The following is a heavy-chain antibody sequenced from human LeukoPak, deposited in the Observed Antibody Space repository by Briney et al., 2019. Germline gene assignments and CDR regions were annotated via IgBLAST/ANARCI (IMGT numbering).Heavy chain of an antibody. CDR1: GYTFTSYG. CDR2: ISAYNGNT. Sequence: ASMKVSCKASGYTFTSYGISWVRQAPGQGLEWMGWISAYNGNTNYAQKLQGRVTMTTDTSTSTAYMELRSLRSDDTAVYYCARLRYYDILTGYYTPDYWGQGTLVTVSS. J-gene: IGHJ4*02. CDR3: ARLRYYDILTGYYTPDY. V-gene: IGHV1-18*01. D-gene: IGHD3-9*01.